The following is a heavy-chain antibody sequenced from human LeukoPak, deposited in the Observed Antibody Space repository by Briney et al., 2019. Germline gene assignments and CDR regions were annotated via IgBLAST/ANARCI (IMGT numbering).Heavy chain of an antibody. J-gene: IGHJ4*02. Sequence: PSGTLSLTCTVSGDSINSLDLWSWVRQPPGKGLEWIGEMYLSGTTHSNPSVKSRVTISVDTSKKQFSLRLSSVTAADTAVYYCARIAGPFDYWGQGTLVTVSS. CDR2: MYLSGTT. V-gene: IGHV4-4*02. CDR1: GDSINSLDL. CDR3: ARIAGPFDY. D-gene: IGHD6-13*01.